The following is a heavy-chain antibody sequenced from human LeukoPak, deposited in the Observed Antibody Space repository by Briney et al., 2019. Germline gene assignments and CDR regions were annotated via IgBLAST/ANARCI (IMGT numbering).Heavy chain of an antibody. V-gene: IGHV1-18*01. D-gene: IGHD2-2*02. CDR2: ISAYNGNT. CDR1: GYTFTSYG. Sequence: ASVKVSCKASGYTFTSYGISWVRQAPGQGLEWMGWISAYNGNTNYAQKLQGRVTMTTDTSTSTAYMELRSLRSDDTAVYYCARDGEDIVVVPAAITDCYYYYMDVWGKGTTVTVSS. CDR3: ARDGEDIVVVPAAITDCYYYYMDV. J-gene: IGHJ6*03.